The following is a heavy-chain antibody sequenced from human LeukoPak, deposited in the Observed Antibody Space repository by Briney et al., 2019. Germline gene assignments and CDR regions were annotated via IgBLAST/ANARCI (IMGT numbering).Heavy chain of an antibody. CDR2: ISGSGGST. CDR3: AKVGGYAQRHYYYYYGMDV. J-gene: IGHJ6*02. D-gene: IGHD5-12*01. V-gene: IGHV3-23*01. Sequence: AGGSLRLSCAASGFTFSSYAMSWVRQAPGKGLEWVSAISGSGGSTYYADSVKGRFTISRDNSKNTLYLQVNSLRAEDTAVYYCAKVGGYAQRHYYYYYGMDVWGQGTTVTVSS. CDR1: GFTFSSYA.